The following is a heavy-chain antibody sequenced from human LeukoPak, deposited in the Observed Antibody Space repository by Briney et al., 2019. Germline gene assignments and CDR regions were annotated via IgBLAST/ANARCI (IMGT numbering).Heavy chain of an antibody. CDR2: ISGSGGNT. Sequence: GGSLRLPCAASGFTFSSYAMSWVRQALGKGLEWVSTISGSGGNTYYADSVKGRFTISRDNSKNTLYLQMNSLRAEDTAVYYCAKDESGYCSSASCYKWFDPWGQGTLVTVSS. CDR3: AKDESGYCSSASCYKWFDP. J-gene: IGHJ5*02. V-gene: IGHV3-23*01. D-gene: IGHD2-2*02. CDR1: GFTFSSYA.